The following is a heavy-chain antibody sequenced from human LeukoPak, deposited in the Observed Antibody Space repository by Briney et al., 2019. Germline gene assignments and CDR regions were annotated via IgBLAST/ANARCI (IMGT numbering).Heavy chain of an antibody. V-gene: IGHV3-7*01. CDR2: IKGDGSQK. CDR1: EFPFSADG. D-gene: IGHD2-2*01. Sequence: GGPRELSCAASEFPFSADGRNWSAQPQGKGREGVANIKGDGSQKYYVDSVEGRFTISRDNAKKSVFLQMDSLRAEDTAVYFCVRDGPAFLDFDYWGQGTLVTVSS. J-gene: IGHJ4*02. CDR3: VRDGPAFLDFDY.